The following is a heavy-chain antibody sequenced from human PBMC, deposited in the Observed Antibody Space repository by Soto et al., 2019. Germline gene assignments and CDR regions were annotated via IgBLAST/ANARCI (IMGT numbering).Heavy chain of an antibody. V-gene: IGHV3-23*01. Sequence: EVQLLESGGGLVQPGGSLRLSCAASGFSFSSYAMNWVRQAPGKGLECVSAFSDGGSNTYYTDSVKGRFTISRDNSKNTVFLQMNSLRAEDTAVYYCAILDSSTWYTVYYFDYWGQGTLVTVSS. D-gene: IGHD6-13*01. CDR2: FSDGGSNT. CDR1: GFSFSSYA. J-gene: IGHJ4*02. CDR3: AILDSSTWYTVYYFDY.